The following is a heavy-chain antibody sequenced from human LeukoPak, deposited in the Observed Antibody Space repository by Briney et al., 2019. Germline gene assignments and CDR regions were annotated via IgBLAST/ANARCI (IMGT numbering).Heavy chain of an antibody. D-gene: IGHD3-22*01. CDR3: ASADYYDSRSWAFDI. V-gene: IGHV4-34*01. J-gene: IGHJ3*02. CDR1: GGSFSGYY. Sequence: SETLSLTCAVYGGSFSGYYWSWIRQPPGKGLEWIGEINHSESTNYNPSLKSRVTISVDTSKNQFSLKLSSVTAADTAVYYCASADYYDSRSWAFDIWGQGTMVTVSS. CDR2: INHSEST.